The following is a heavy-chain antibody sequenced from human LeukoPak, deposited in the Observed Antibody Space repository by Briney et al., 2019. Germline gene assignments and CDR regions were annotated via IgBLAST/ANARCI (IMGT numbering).Heavy chain of an antibody. V-gene: IGHV4-59*08. CDR1: GGSISSYY. Sequence: SETLSLTCTVSGGSISSYYWSWIRQPPGKGLEWIGYIYYSGSTNYNPSLKSRVTISVDTSKNQFSLKLSSVTAADTSVYYCARKIGGAWDYWGQGTLVTVSS. CDR2: IYYSGST. D-gene: IGHD3-16*01. CDR3: ARKIGGAWDY. J-gene: IGHJ4*02.